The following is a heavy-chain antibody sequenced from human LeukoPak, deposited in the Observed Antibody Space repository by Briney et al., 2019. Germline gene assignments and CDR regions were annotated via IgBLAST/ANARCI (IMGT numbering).Heavy chain of an antibody. CDR1: GFTFSSYW. V-gene: IGHV3-7*01. CDR2: IKQDGSEK. CDR3: ATRFDYGDLYYFDY. Sequence: GGSLRLSCAASGFTFSSYWMSWVRQAPGKGLEWVANIKQDGSEKYYVDSVKGRFTISRDNAKNSLYLQMNSLRAEDTAVYYCATRFDYGDLYYFDYWGQGTLVTVSS. J-gene: IGHJ4*02. D-gene: IGHD4-17*01.